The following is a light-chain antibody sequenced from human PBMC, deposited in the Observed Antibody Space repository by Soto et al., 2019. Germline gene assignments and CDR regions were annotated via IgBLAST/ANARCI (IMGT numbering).Light chain of an antibody. CDR1: SSNIGAGYE. J-gene: IGLJ1*01. V-gene: IGLV1-40*01. Sequence: QSVLTQPPSVSEAPGQRVTISCTGSSSNIGAGYEEHWYQQVPGTAPKLLIYENNNRPSGVPDRFSGSKSGASASLAITGLHAEDEAEYFCQSHDSSRFGNVFGTGTKLTVL. CDR2: ENN. CDR3: QSHDSSRFGNV.